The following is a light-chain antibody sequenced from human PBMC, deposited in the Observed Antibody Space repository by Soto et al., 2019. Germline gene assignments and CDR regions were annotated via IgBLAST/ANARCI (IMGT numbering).Light chain of an antibody. V-gene: IGLV2-8*01. J-gene: IGLJ2*01. CDR1: SSDVGGYNY. CDR3: SSYAGINHWVV. CDR2: DVN. Sequence: QSALTQPPSASGSPGQSVTISCTGTSSDVGGYNYVSWYQQHPGKAPKLMIYDVNKRPSGVPDRFSGSKSGNTASLTVYGLQAEDEADYDCSSYAGINHWVVFGGGTKLTVL.